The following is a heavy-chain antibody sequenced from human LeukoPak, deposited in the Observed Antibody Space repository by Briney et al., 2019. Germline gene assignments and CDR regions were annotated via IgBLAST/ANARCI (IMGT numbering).Heavy chain of an antibody. CDR1: GYSISSGYY. D-gene: IGHD6-13*01. Sequence: SETLSLTCAVSGYSISSGYYWGWIRQPPGKGLEWIGSIYHSGSTYYNPSLKSRVTISVDTSKNQFSLKLSSVTAADTAVYYCAREPYSSSWNNWFDPWGQGTLVTVSS. J-gene: IGHJ5*02. CDR3: AREPYSSSWNNWFDP. V-gene: IGHV4-38-2*01. CDR2: IYHSGST.